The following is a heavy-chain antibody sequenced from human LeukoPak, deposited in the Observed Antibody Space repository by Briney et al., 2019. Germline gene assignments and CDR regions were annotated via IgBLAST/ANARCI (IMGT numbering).Heavy chain of an antibody. CDR3: AKDYPTPAH. CDR2: IWYDGSNK. J-gene: IGHJ4*02. V-gene: IGHV3-33*06. CDR1: GFTFSSYG. Sequence: PGRSLRLSCAASGFTFSSYGMHWVRQAPGKGLEWVAVIWYDGSNKYYAESVKGRFTISRDNSKNTLYHQMNSLRAEDTAVYYCAKDYPTPAHWGQGTLVTVSS.